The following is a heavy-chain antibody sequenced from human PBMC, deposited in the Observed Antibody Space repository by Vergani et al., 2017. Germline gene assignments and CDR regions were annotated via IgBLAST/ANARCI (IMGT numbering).Heavy chain of an antibody. CDR1: GGSISSYY. J-gene: IGHJ6*03. CDR3: AREMTGVDQLPPSYYYYMDV. D-gene: IGHD2-2*01. CDR2: IYTSGST. V-gene: IGHV4-4*07. Sequence: QLQLVESGPGLVKPSETLSLTCTVSGGSISSYYWSWIRQPAGKGLEWIGRIYTSGSTNYNPSLKSRITMSVDTAKNQFYLKMSSVTAADTAVYYCAREMTGVDQLPPSYYYYMDVWGKGTTVTVAS.